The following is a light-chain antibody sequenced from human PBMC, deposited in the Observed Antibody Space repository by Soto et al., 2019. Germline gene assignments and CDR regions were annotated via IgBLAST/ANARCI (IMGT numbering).Light chain of an antibody. CDR3: QQYYTSSRT. J-gene: IGKJ1*01. V-gene: IGKV3-20*01. CDR1: QSVSSSY. Sequence: EVVLTQSPGTLSLSPGEGATLSCRASQSVSSSYLAWFRQKPGQASRLLIYGAPSRATGIPDRFTGSGSGTDFTLTISRLEPEDCAVYYCQQYYTSSRTFGQGTKVDSK. CDR2: GAP.